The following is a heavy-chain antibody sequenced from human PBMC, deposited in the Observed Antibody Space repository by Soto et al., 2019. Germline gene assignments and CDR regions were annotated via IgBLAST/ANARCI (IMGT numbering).Heavy chain of an antibody. V-gene: IGHV4-31*01. CDR1: GLPISSGGYY. Sequence: QVQLQESGPGLVKPSQTLSLTCTASGLPISSGGYYRNWIRQHPGKGLEWIGYIYYSGSTYYHPSLKSQVTISVDTSKNQFSVELRSVTAGERGVYYCARVPALWGQGTLVTVSS. CDR2: IYYSGST. J-gene: IGHJ4*02. CDR3: ARVPAL.